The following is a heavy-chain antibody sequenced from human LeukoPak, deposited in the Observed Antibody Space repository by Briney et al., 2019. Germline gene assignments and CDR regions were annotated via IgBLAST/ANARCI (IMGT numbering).Heavy chain of an antibody. CDR2: LWYAGSNQ. Sequence: GRSLSLSCEASVFTLSTYAVHWVRQAPGKELQWVAALWYAGSNQYYADSVKARFTIPRHNSKHTLDLQMSSLMVKDTAGQYFTRARYYDRWYFDLWGRGALVTVSS. J-gene: IGHJ2*01. D-gene: IGHD3-22*01. CDR1: VFTLSTYA. CDR3: TRARYYDRWYFDL. V-gene: IGHV3-30*04.